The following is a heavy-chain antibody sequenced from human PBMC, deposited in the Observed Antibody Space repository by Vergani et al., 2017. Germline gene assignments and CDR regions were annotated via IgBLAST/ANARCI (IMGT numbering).Heavy chain of an antibody. V-gene: IGHV4-59*01. Sequence: QVQLQESGPGLVKPSETLSLTCTVSGGSISSYYWSWIRQPPGKGLEWIGYIYYSGSTNYNPSLKSRVTISVDTSKNQFSLKLSSVTAADTAVYYCAREHYDLWSGYYARHDAFDIWGQGTMVTVSS. J-gene: IGHJ3*02. CDR2: IYYSGST. CDR1: GGSISSYY. D-gene: IGHD3-3*01. CDR3: AREHYDLWSGYYARHDAFDI.